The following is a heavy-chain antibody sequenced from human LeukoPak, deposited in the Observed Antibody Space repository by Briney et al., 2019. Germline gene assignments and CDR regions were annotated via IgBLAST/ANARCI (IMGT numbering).Heavy chain of an antibody. CDR3: AKSPRALTVFDY. V-gene: IGHV3-30*18. CDR1: GFTFSSYG. J-gene: IGHJ4*02. D-gene: IGHD2-8*02. CDR2: ISYDGSNK. Sequence: GRSLRLSCAASGFTFSSYGMHWVRQAPGKGLEWVAVISYDGSNKYYADSVKGRFTISRDNSKNTLYLQMNSLRAEDTAVYYCAKSPRALTVFDYWGQGTLVTVSS.